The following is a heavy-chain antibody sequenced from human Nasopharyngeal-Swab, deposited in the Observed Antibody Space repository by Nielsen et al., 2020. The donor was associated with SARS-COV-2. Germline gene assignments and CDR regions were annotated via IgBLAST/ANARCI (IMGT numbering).Heavy chain of an antibody. CDR1: GFTFSSKW. CDR2: ISPDGGQK. D-gene: IGHD3-10*01. J-gene: IGHJ4*02. CDR3: SRDLAGLAGS. Sequence: GGSLRLSCAGSGFTFSSKWMNWARQAPGKGLEWVANISPDGGQKYYADSVKGRFTISRDDSKNTLYLHMNSLRAEDTAIYYCSRDLAGLAGSWGQGTLVIVSS. V-gene: IGHV3-7*05.